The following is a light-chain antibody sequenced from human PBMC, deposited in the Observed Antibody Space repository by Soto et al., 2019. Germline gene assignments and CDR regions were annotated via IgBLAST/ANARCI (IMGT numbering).Light chain of an antibody. CDR2: DNH. V-gene: IGLV1-51*01. Sequence: QSVLMQPPSVSAAPGQRVTISCSGNSSNIGDNFVSWYQQPPETAPKLLIYDNHKRPSGIPDRFSGSKSGTSATLGITGLQTGDEADYYCATWDGSLSVVLFGGGTKLTV. J-gene: IGLJ3*02. CDR1: SSNIGDNF. CDR3: ATWDGSLSVVL.